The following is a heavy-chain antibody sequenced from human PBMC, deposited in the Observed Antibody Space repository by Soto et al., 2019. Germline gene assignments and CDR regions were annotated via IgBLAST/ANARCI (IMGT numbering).Heavy chain of an antibody. CDR3: ARGDNWNHALAFDI. J-gene: IGHJ3*02. V-gene: IGHV1-18*01. D-gene: IGHD1-20*01. CDR1: GYTFTRYG. CDR2: ISAYNGNT. Sequence: GASVKVSCKASGYTFTRYGISWVRQAPGQGLEWMGWISAYNGNTNYAQKLQGRVTMTTDTCTSTAYMELRSLRSDDTAVYYCARGDNWNHALAFDIWRQGKRGTVSS.